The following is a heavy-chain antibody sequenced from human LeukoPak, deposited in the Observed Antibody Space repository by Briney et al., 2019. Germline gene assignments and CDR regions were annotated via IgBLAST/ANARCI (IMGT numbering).Heavy chain of an antibody. CDR2: FDPEDGET. J-gene: IGHJ6*02. CDR3: ATWGSSSSPLPDMDV. D-gene: IGHD6-13*01. V-gene: IGHV1-24*01. Sequence: ASVNVSCKVSGYTLTELSMHWVRQAPGKGLEWMGGFDPEDGETIYAQKFQGRVTMTEDTSTDTAYMELSSLRSEDTAMYYCATWGSSSSPLPDMDVWGQGTKVTVSS. CDR1: GYTLTELS.